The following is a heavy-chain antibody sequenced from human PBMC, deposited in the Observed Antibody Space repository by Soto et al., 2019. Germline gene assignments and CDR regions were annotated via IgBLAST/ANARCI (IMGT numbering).Heavy chain of an antibody. Sequence: ASVKVSCKASGYTFTSYDINWVRQATGQGLEWMGWMNPNSGNTGYAQKFQGRVTMTRNTSISTAYMELSSLRSEGTAVYYCARRLGSGSGAMIPSAYGMDVWGQGTKVTVSS. V-gene: IGHV1-8*01. CDR1: GYTFTSYD. CDR3: ARRLGSGSGAMIPSAYGMDV. J-gene: IGHJ6*02. D-gene: IGHD3-10*01. CDR2: MNPNSGNT.